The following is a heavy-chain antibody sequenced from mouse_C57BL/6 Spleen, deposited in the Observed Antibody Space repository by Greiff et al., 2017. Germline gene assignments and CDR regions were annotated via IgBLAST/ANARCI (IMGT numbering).Heavy chain of an antibody. J-gene: IGHJ3*01. CDR1: GFTFSSYA. Sequence: DVMLVESGGGLVKPGGSLKLSCAASGFTFSSYAMSWVRQTPEKRLEWVATISDGGSYTYYPDNVKGRFTISRDNAKNNLYLQMSHLKSEDTAMYYCARAYYSNRGFAYWGQGTLVTVSA. D-gene: IGHD2-5*01. CDR3: ARAYYSNRGFAY. V-gene: IGHV5-4*03. CDR2: ISDGGSYT.